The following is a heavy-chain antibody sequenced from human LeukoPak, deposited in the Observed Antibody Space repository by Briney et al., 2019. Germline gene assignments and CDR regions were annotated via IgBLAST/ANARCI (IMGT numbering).Heavy chain of an antibody. CDR3: AKLYCSSTSCYGNDYGDYGPFDY. CDR1: GFTFSSYG. D-gene: IGHD2-2*01. Sequence: PGRSLRLSCAASGFTFSSYGMHWVRQAPGKGLEWVAVISYDGSNKYYADSVKGRFTISRDNSKNTLYLQMNSLRAEDTAVYYCAKLYCSSTSCYGNDYGDYGPFDYWGQGTLVTVSS. CDR2: ISYDGSNK. J-gene: IGHJ4*02. V-gene: IGHV3-30*18.